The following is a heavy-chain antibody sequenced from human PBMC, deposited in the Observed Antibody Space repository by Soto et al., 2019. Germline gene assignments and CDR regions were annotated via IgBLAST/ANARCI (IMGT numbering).Heavy chain of an antibody. V-gene: IGHV4-4*02. CDR2: SYHSGTT. J-gene: IGHJ6*02. D-gene: IGHD3-3*01. CDR1: GCSISNNNC. Sequence: XETLSLTCAVAGCSISNNNCWSWVRQPPVKGLEWIGESYHSGTTNYNPSLKSRVTISVDKSKNQFSLKLSSVTAADTALYYCARRRITTFGVVITGYGMDVWGQGTTVTVSS. CDR3: ARRRITTFGVVITGYGMDV.